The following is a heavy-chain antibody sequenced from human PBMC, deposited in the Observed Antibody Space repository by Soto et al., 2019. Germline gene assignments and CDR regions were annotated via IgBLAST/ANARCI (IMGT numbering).Heavy chain of an antibody. CDR3: VRMETCGSCNCFDS. J-gene: IGHJ5*01. D-gene: IGHD5-12*01. CDR1: GYSLTNND. V-gene: IGHV1-8*01. CDR2: MNPGSGDI. Sequence: ATVKVSCKASGYSLTNNDVSWVRQATGHGLEWMGWMNPGSGDIGYAQKFPGRVTVTRDFSIATAYMEWSSLRSDDTAIYYCVRMETCGSCNCFDSWGQWDQVTVSS.